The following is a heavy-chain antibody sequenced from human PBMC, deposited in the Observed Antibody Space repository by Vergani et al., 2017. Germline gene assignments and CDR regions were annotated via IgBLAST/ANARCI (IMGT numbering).Heavy chain of an antibody. D-gene: IGHD3-3*01. J-gene: IGHJ6*03. V-gene: IGHV1-69*01. CDR2: IIPIFGTA. CDR3: ARGRFWSAKGYYDYMDV. CDR1: GGTFSSYA. Sequence: QVQLVQSGAEVKKPGSSVKVSCKASGGTFSSYAISWVRQAPGQGLEWMGGIIPIFGTANYAQKFQGRFTITADESTSTAYMELSSLRSEDTAVYYCARGRFWSAKGYYDYMDVWGKGTTVTVSS.